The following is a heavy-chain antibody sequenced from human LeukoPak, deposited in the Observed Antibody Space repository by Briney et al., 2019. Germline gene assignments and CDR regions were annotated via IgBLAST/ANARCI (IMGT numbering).Heavy chain of an antibody. CDR3: ARDPGDYGDYLLDY. J-gene: IGHJ4*02. CDR1: GSTFSSYA. CDR2: IIPIFGTA. V-gene: IGHV1-69*13. D-gene: IGHD4-17*01. Sequence: SVKVSCKASGSTFSSYAISWVRQAPGQGLEWMGGIIPIFGTANYAQKFQGRVTITADESTSTAYMELSSLRSEDTAVYYCARDPGDYGDYLLDYWGQGTLVTVSS.